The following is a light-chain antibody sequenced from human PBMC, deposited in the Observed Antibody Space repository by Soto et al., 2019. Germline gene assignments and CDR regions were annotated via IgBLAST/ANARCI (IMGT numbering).Light chain of an antibody. CDR1: SSNIGADDD. Sequence: QSVLTQPPSVSGAPGQRVTISCTGSSSNIGADDDVHWYQQLPGTAPKLLIYGNNNRPSGVPDRFSGSKSGTSASLAITGLQAEDEADYYCQSYDSSLSAPYVFGIGTKLTVL. J-gene: IGLJ1*01. CDR3: QSYDSSLSAPYV. CDR2: GNN. V-gene: IGLV1-40*01.